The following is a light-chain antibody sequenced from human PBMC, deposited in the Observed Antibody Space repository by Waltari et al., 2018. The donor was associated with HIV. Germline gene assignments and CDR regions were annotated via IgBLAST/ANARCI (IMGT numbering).Light chain of an antibody. CDR1: SSNIGSNT. V-gene: IGLV1-44*01. Sequence: QSVLTQPPSISGAPGQRVTISCSGSSSNIGSNTVNWYRQLPGTAPKVLIHSDNQRPSGVPDRFSGSKSGTSASLAISGLQSEDGADYYCAAWDDSLNAVLFGGGTELTVL. CDR2: SDN. CDR3: AAWDDSLNAVL. J-gene: IGLJ2*01.